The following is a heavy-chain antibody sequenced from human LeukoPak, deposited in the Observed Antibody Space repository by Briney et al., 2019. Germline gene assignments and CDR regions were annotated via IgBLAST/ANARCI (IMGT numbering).Heavy chain of an antibody. CDR3: ARQYYYDSSGYYDAYFQH. V-gene: IGHV3-48*03. CDR1: GFTFSSYE. J-gene: IGHJ1*01. D-gene: IGHD3-22*01. Sequence: ESGGSLRLSCAASGFTFSSYEMNWVRQAPGKGLEWVSYISSSGSTIYYADSVRGRFTISRDNAKNSLYLQMNSLRAEDTAVYYCARQYYYDSSGYYDAYFQHWGQGTLSPSPQ. CDR2: ISSSGSTI.